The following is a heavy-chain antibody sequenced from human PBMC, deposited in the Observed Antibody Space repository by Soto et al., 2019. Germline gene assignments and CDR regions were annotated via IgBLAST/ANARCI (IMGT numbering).Heavy chain of an antibody. J-gene: IGHJ5*02. Sequence: ASVKVFCKVSGYTLTELSMHWVRQAPGKGLEWMGGFDPEDGETIYAQKFQGRVTMTEDTSTDTAYMELSSLRSEDTAVYYCATAPEIYYDNAWGQGTLVTSPQ. CDR2: FDPEDGET. CDR1: GYTLTELS. V-gene: IGHV1-24*01. CDR3: ATAPEIYYDNA. D-gene: IGHD3-22*01.